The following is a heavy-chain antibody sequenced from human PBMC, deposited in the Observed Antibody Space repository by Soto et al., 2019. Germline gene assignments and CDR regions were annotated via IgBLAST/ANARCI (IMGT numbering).Heavy chain of an antibody. Sequence: PSETLSLTCTVSGSSISSGDYYWSWIRQPPGKGLEWIGYIYYSGSTYYNPSLKSRVTISVDTSKNQFSPKLSSVTAADTAVYYCARGYYDSSGYYFDYWGQGALVTVSS. CDR3: ARGYYDSSGYYFDY. D-gene: IGHD3-22*01. J-gene: IGHJ4*02. CDR1: GSSISSGDYY. V-gene: IGHV4-30-4*01. CDR2: IYYSGST.